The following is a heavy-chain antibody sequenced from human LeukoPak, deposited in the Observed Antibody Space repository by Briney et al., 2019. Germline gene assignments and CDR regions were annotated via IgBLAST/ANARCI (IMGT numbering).Heavy chain of an antibody. Sequence: GESLKISCKVSGYSFTTYWIGWVRQMPGKGLEWMGIIYPDDSDTRYSPSFQGQVTISADRSIRNAYLQWSSLKASDTAMYYCARGSSGHTYGFDYWGQGTLVTVSS. J-gene: IGHJ4*02. V-gene: IGHV5-51*01. CDR1: GYSFTTYW. CDR2: IYPDDSDT. CDR3: ARGSSGHTYGFDY. D-gene: IGHD5-18*01.